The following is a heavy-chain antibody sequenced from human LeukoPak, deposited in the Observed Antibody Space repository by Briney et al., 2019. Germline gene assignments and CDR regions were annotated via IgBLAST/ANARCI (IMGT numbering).Heavy chain of an antibody. D-gene: IGHD2-2*01. Sequence: ASVKVSCKASGGTFSSYATSWVRQAPGQGLEWMGGIIPIFGTANYAQKFQGRVTITTDESTSTAYMELSSLRPEDTAVYYCALIPKYCSSTSCYLNGWFDPWGQGTLVTVSS. J-gene: IGHJ5*02. CDR2: IIPIFGTA. CDR1: GGTFSSYA. CDR3: ALIPKYCSSTSCYLNGWFDP. V-gene: IGHV1-69*05.